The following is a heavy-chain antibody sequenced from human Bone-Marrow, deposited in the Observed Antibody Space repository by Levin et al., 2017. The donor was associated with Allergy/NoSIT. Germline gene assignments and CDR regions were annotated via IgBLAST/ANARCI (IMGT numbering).Heavy chain of an antibody. CDR2: ISSSGSKT. CDR3: AKDSTSGWFVDYYYGMDV. CDR1: GFPFRTYA. J-gene: IGHJ6*02. Sequence: GGSLRLSCAASGFPFRTYAMSWVRQGPGKGLEWVAAISSSGSKTYYANSVKDRFSVSRDNSNNTLFLQINSLRADDTATYYCAKDSTSGWFVDYYYGMDVWGQGTTVTVSS. V-gene: IGHV3-23*01. D-gene: IGHD6-19*01.